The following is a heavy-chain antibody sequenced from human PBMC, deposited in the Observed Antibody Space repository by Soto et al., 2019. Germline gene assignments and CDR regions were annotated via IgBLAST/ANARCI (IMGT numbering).Heavy chain of an antibody. CDR1: GFTFSHFA. D-gene: IGHD3-10*01. V-gene: IGHV3-23*01. CDR2: LSGGDDST. Sequence: EVQLLESGGGLVQPGGSLRLSCAASGFTFSHFAMSWVRQAPGKGLEWVSTLSGGDDSTYYADSVKDRFTISRDNSKNTLYLQLNSLRAEETAVYYCAKKYHYGSGTYLYYFDYWGQGTLVTVSS. CDR3: AKKYHYGSGTYLYYFDY. J-gene: IGHJ4*02.